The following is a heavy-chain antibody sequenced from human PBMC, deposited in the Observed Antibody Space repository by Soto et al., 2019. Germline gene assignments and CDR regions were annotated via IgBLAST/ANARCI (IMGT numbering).Heavy chain of an antibody. CDR2: INTYNGNT. CDR1: GYSLTRYG. CDR3: AMVDVYVTPSPQDV. V-gene: IGHV1-18*01. Sequence: ASVKVSCKASGYSLTRYGIGWARQAPGQGLEWMGWINTYNGNTNYAQNLQGRVTLTTDTSTSTAYMELTSLRSNDTAIYYCAMVDVYVTPSPQDVWGQGTTVTVSS. D-gene: IGHD3-16*01. J-gene: IGHJ6*02.